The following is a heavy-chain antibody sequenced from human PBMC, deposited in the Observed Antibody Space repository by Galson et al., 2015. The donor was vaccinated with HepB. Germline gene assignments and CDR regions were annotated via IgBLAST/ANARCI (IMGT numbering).Heavy chain of an antibody. CDR2: ISYHGSNK. Sequence: SLRLSCAASGFTFSSYAMHWVRQAPGKGLEWVALISYHGSNKYSADSVKGRFTISRDNSNNTLYLQMNSLRAEDTAVYYCARDPGKSYYEVSYFDLWGRGTLVTVSS. CDR1: GFTFSSYA. J-gene: IGHJ2*01. V-gene: IGHV3-30*04. D-gene: IGHD1-26*01. CDR3: ARDPGKSYYEVSYFDL.